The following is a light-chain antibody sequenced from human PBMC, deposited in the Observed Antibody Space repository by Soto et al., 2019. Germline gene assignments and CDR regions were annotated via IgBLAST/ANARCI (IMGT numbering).Light chain of an antibody. Sequence: DIQMTQSPSSLSASVGDRVTITCRASQSITDYLAWYQQKPGQVPNLLIYAASTLQSGVPSRFSGSGSGTDFALTITGLQPEDVATYYCQNYNSAPWTFVQGTKVEIK. CDR3: QNYNSAPWT. CDR2: AAS. CDR1: QSITDY. J-gene: IGKJ1*01. V-gene: IGKV1-27*01.